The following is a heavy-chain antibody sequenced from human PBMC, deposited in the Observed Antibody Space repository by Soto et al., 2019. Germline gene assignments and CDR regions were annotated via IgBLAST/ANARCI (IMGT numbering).Heavy chain of an antibody. CDR2: INHSGST. CDR3: ARGLQVVVPAASRCWFDR. D-gene: IGHD2-2*01. V-gene: IGHV4-34*01. J-gene: IGHJ5*02. Sequence: QVQLQQWGAGLLKPSETLSLTCAVYGGSFSGYYWSWIRQPPGKGLEWIGEINHSGSTNYNPSLKSRVTISLDTPKNQFSLKLSSVPAAYTAVYYCARGLQVVVPAASRCWFDRWGQGTLVTVSS. CDR1: GGSFSGYY.